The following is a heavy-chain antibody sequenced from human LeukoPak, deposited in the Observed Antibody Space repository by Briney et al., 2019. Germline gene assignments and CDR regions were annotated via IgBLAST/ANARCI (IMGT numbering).Heavy chain of an antibody. CDR3: ARDRGGYAYSHDY. CDR1: GGSISSNNW. J-gene: IGHJ4*02. V-gene: IGHV4-4*02. CDR2: IYHDGST. D-gene: IGHD5-18*01. Sequence: SETLSLTCAVSGGSISSNNWWIWVRQSPEKGLEWIGEIYHDGSTNYNPSLKSRVTISMDKSKNQLSLKLNFVTAADTAVYYCARDRGGYAYSHDYWGQGTLVTVSS.